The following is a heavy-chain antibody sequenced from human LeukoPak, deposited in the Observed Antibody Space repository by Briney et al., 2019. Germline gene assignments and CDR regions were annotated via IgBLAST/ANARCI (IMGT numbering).Heavy chain of an antibody. CDR1: GGSISSYY. Sequence: SETLSLTCTVSGGSISSYYWSWIRQPPGKGLEWIGYIYYSGSTNYNPSLKSRVTISVDTSKNQFSLKLSSVTAADTAVYYCASVLLGYYFDYWGQGTLVTVSS. J-gene: IGHJ4*02. CDR3: ASVLLGYYFDY. V-gene: IGHV4-59*01. D-gene: IGHD1-26*01. CDR2: IYYSGST.